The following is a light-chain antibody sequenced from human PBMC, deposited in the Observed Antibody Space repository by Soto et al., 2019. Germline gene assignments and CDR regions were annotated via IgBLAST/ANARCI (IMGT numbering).Light chain of an antibody. Sequence: QSALTQSRSVSGSPGQSVTISCTGNSSDIGDYNYVSWYQQHPGKAPKLMIFDVNKRPSGVPNRFSGSKSGNTASLTISGLQAEDEADYYCCSYAGRYTLVVFGGGTKLTVL. CDR3: CSYAGRYTLVV. J-gene: IGLJ2*01. CDR2: DVN. V-gene: IGLV2-11*01. CDR1: SSDIGDYNY.